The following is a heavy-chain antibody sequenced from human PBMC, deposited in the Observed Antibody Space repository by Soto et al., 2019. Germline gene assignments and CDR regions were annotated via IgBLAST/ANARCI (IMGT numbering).Heavy chain of an antibody. CDR1: GFTFSSYA. D-gene: IGHD3-22*01. J-gene: IGHJ4*02. CDR2: ISGSGGST. V-gene: IGHV3-23*01. Sequence: GGSLRLSCAASGFTFSSYAMSWVRQAPEKGLEWVSAISGSGGSTYYADSVKGRFTISRDNSKNTLYLQMNSLRAEDTAVYYCARARSYYHDSSGYYLDYWGQGTLVTVSS. CDR3: ARARSYYHDSSGYYLDY.